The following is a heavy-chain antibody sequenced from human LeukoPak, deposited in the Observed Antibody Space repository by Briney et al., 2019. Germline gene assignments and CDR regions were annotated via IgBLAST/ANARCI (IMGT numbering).Heavy chain of an antibody. CDR2: ISSSSSTI. Sequence: PGGSLRLSCAASGFTFSSYSMNWVRQAPGKGLEWVSYISSSSSTIYYADSVKGRFTISRDNAKNSLYLQMNSLRDEDTAVYYCARGAPYYDILTGYYNDFDYWGQGTLVTVSS. D-gene: IGHD3-9*01. V-gene: IGHV3-48*02. J-gene: IGHJ4*02. CDR3: ARGAPYYDILTGYYNDFDY. CDR1: GFTFSSYS.